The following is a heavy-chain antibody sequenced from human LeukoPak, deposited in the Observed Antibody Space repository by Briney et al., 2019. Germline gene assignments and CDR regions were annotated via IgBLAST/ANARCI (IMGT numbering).Heavy chain of an antibody. D-gene: IGHD6-6*01. CDR1: GGSFSGYY. J-gene: IGHJ6*03. CDR3: ARGRRSIAARRQREYYYYYMDV. V-gene: IGHV4-34*01. Sequence: SETLSLTCAVYGGSFSGYYWSWIRQPPGKGLEWIGEINHSGSTNYNPSLKSRVTISVDTSKNQFSLKLSSVTAADTAVYYCARGRRSIAARRQREYYYYYMDVWGKGTTVTVSS. CDR2: INHSGST.